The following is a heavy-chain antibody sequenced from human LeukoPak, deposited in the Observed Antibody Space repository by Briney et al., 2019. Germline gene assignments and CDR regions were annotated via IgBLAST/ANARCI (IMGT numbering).Heavy chain of an antibody. V-gene: IGHV1-2*02. Sequence: ASVKVSSKASGYTFTGYYMHWVRQAPGQGLEWMGWINPNSGGTNYAQKFQGRVTMTRDTSISTAYMELSRLRSDDTAVYYCARDPYYDFWSGYGPPFDYWGQGTLVTVSS. CDR3: ARDPYYDFWSGYGPPFDY. CDR1: GYTFTGYY. CDR2: INPNSGGT. J-gene: IGHJ4*02. D-gene: IGHD3-3*01.